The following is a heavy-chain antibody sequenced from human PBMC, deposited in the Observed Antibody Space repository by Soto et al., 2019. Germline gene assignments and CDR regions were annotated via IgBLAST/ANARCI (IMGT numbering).Heavy chain of an antibody. V-gene: IGHV3-48*03. D-gene: IGHD1-1*01. CDR1: GVTFKTSE. CDR2: IRASDNSI. Sequence: HPGGSLRLSCAASGVTFKTSEVHWVRQAPGKGLEWLSFIRASDNSIYYADSVEGRFTISGDNAKNSVSLQMNSLTVEDTAIYYCASSGWGASGTPYLDFWGQGTLVTVS. CDR3: ASSGWGASGTPYLDF. J-gene: IGHJ4*02.